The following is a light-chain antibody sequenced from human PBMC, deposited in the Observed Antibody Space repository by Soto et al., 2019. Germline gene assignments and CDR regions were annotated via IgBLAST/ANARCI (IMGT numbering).Light chain of an antibody. V-gene: IGKV1-39*01. Sequence: DIQLTQYTTSPSASLGDRGTIPCRASQSIGNHLNWYRQKPGKPPDLLIYAASSLHSGVPSRFSGSGSGTDFTLTISSLQPEDFATYYCQQSYSTPPTFGQGTKVDIK. J-gene: IGKJ1*01. CDR1: QSIGNH. CDR3: QQSYSTPPT. CDR2: AAS.